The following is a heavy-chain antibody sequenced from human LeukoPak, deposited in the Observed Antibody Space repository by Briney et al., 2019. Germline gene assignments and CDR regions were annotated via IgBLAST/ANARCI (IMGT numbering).Heavy chain of an antibody. CDR3: ARECQLVSYSVY. V-gene: IGHV1-18*01. Sequence: ASVKVSCKASGHTFTSYGISWVRQAPGHGLEWMGWIRAYNGNTNYAQKLQGRVTMTTDTSTSTAYRELRSLISDDTAVYYCARECQLVSYSVYWGQGTLVTVSS. D-gene: IGHD1-26*01. CDR1: GHTFTSYG. CDR2: IRAYNGNT. J-gene: IGHJ4*02.